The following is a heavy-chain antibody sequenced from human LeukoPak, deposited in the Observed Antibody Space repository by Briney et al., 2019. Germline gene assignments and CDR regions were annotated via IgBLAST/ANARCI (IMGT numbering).Heavy chain of an antibody. CDR3: ARDRCSGGSCYADEYFQH. CDR2: INPSGGST. Sequence: ASVKVSCKASGYTFTSYYMHWVRQAPGQGLEWMGIINPSGGSTSYAQKFQGRVTMTRDTSISTAYMELSRLRSDDTAAYYCARDRCSGGSCYADEYFQHWGQGTLVTVSS. J-gene: IGHJ1*01. V-gene: IGHV1-46*01. CDR1: GYTFTSYY. D-gene: IGHD2-15*01.